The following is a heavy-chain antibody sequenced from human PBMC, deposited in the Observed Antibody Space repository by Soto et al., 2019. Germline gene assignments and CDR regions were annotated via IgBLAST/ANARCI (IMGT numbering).Heavy chain of an antibody. CDR2: IIPILGTA. Sequence: SVKVSCKASGGTFSSYAISWVRQAPGQGLEWMGGIIPILGTANYAQKFQGRVTITADESTSTAYMELSSLRSEDTAVYYCARDSQQRGYSYGSHDYWGQGTLVTVSS. CDR1: GGTFSSYA. D-gene: IGHD5-18*01. CDR3: ARDSQQRGYSYGSHDY. J-gene: IGHJ4*02. V-gene: IGHV1-69*13.